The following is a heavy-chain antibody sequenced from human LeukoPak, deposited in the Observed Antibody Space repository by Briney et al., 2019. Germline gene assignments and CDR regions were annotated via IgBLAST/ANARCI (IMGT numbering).Heavy chain of an antibody. J-gene: IGHJ4*02. CDR3: ARSPECSSTSCYRGDLDH. Sequence: PSETLSLTCTVSGGSISSYYWSWLRQPPGKGLEWLGYIYYSGSTNYNPSLKSRVTISVDTSKNQFSLKLSSVTAADAAVYYCARSPECSSTSCYRGDLDHWGQRALVTVSS. D-gene: IGHD2-2*01. V-gene: IGHV4-59*01. CDR1: GGSISSYY. CDR2: IYYSGST.